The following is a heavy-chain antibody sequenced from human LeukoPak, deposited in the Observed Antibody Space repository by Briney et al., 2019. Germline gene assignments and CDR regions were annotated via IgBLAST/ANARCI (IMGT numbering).Heavy chain of an antibody. J-gene: IGHJ6*02. Sequence: PGGSLRLSCAASGFTFSNYGMHWVRQAPGKGLEWVAIIWYDGSSKYYADSVKGRFTISRDNSKNTLYLQMNSLRADDTAVYYCAKGDSRGYYYGVDVWGQGTTVTVSS. CDR1: GFTFSNYG. CDR2: IWYDGSSK. CDR3: AKGDSRGYYYGVDV. V-gene: IGHV3-33*06. D-gene: IGHD3-10*01.